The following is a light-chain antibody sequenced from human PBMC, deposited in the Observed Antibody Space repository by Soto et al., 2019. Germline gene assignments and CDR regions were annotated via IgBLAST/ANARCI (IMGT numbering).Light chain of an antibody. V-gene: IGLV1-51*01. CDR3: ASWDGSLTTVV. Sequence: QSVLTQPPSVSAAPGQKVSISCSGGTSNIANNYVSWYQHLPRTAPKLLIYDNDKRPSDIPARFSASKSGTSATLGISGLQTGDEAVYFCASWDGSLTTVVFGGGTKVTVL. CDR1: TSNIANNY. CDR2: DND. J-gene: IGLJ3*02.